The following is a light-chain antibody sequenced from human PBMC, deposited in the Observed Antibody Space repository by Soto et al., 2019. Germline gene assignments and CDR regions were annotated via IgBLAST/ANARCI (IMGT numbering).Light chain of an antibody. CDR1: QGISND. J-gene: IGKJ4*01. V-gene: IGKV1-27*01. CDR2: AAS. CDR3: QKYKSAPRT. Sequence: DIQMTQYPSSLSASVGDRVTITCRASQGISNDLAWYQQKPGKVPKLLIYAASTLQSGVPSRFSGSGSGPDFTLTISSLQPEEVANYYCQKYKSAPRTFGGGTKVEIK.